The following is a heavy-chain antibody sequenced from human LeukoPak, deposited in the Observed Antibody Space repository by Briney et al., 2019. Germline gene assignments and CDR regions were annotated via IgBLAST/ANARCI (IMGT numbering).Heavy chain of an antibody. CDR3: ARDTWLGANWDLGYAFDI. J-gene: IGHJ3*02. D-gene: IGHD3-10*01. CDR1: GFTFSSYA. V-gene: IGHV3-30*04. CDR2: ISYDGSNK. Sequence: GRSLRLSCAASGFTFSSYAMHWVRQAPGKGLEWVAVISYDGSNKYYADSVKGRFTISRDNSKNTLYLQMNSLRAEDTAVYYCARDTWLGANWDLGYAFDIWGQGTMVTVSS.